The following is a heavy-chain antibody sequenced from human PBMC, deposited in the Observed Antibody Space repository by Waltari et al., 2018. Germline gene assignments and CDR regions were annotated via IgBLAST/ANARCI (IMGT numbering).Heavy chain of an antibody. CDR2: ISAYTGDS. CDR1: GYTFTHYG. CDR3: ARGQDYYFDY. D-gene: IGHD2-15*01. V-gene: IGHV1-18*04. Sequence: QVQLVQSGAEVRKPGASVKVSCEASGYTFTHYGITWVRQAPGQGLEWMGWISAYTGDSYYAQNFQRRFTMTIDTSTNTVYMELRSLRSDDTAFYYCARGQDYYFDYWGQGTLVTLSS. J-gene: IGHJ4*02.